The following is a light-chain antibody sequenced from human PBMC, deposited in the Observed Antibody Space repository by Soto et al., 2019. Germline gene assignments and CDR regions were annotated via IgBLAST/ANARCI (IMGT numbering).Light chain of an antibody. CDR3: SSYARNKNV. CDR1: SSDVGGYNY. Sequence: QSALTQPPSASGSPGQSVTISCTGTSSDVGGYNYVSWYQQHPGKAPKLMIYEVSKRPSGVPDRFSGSKSGNTASLTVSGLQAEDEADYYCSSYARNKNVFGTGTKLTVL. J-gene: IGLJ1*01. CDR2: EVS. V-gene: IGLV2-8*01.